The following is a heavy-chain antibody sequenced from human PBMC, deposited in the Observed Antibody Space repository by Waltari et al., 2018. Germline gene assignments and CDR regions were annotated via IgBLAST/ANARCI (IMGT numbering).Heavy chain of an antibody. V-gene: IGHV1-2*06. CDR2: INPNSGDT. CDR3: ARDLGSDYGNRDY. CDR1: GYTFTGYY. J-gene: IGHJ4*02. D-gene: IGHD4-17*01. Sequence: QVHLVQSGAEVKKPGASVKVSCKASGYTFTGYYIPWVRRAPGQGLEWMGRINPNSGDTNYAQKFQGRVTLTRDTSINTAYMELSSPKSDDTAVYYCARDLGSDYGNRDYWGQGTLVTVPS.